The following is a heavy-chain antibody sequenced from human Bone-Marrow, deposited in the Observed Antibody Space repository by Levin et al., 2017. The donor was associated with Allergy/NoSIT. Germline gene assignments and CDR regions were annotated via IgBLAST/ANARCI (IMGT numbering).Heavy chain of an antibody. D-gene: IGHD4-17*01. Sequence: PGGSLRLSCAASGFPFSSYAMTWVRQAPGKGLEWISTISSGSGRTYYADSVKGRFTISRDNFNNTVWLQMNSPRAEDTAVYYCAKDRRVTTVTTQFYFDSWGRGTLLTVSS. CDR3: AKDRRVTTVTTQFYFDS. CDR2: ISSGSGRT. CDR1: GFPFSSYA. V-gene: IGHV3-23*01. J-gene: IGHJ4*02.